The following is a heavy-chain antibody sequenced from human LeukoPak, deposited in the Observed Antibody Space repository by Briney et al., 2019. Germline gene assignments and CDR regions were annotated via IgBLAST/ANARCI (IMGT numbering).Heavy chain of an antibody. Sequence: SETLSLTCTVSGGSISSYYWNWIRQPAGRGLEWIGRIYYSGSTNYNPSLKSRVTISVDTSKNQFSLKLSSVTAADTAVYYCARRTIAARGNHDAFDIWGQGTMVTVSS. V-gene: IGHV4-4*07. CDR1: GGSISSYY. D-gene: IGHD6-6*01. CDR3: ARRTIAARGNHDAFDI. J-gene: IGHJ3*02. CDR2: IYYSGST.